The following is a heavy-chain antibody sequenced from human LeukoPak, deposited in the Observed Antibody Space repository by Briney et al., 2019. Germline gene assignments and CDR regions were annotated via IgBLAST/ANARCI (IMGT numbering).Heavy chain of an antibody. D-gene: IGHD5-18*01. CDR3: APFRGYSYTFDY. CDR2: INPNSGGT. CDR1: GYTFTGYY. J-gene: IGHJ4*02. V-gene: IGHV1-2*02. Sequence: ASVKVSCKASGYTFTGYYMHWVRQAPGQGLEWMGWINPNSGGTNYAQKFQGRVTVTRDTSISTAYMEVSRLRSDDTAVYYCAPFRGYSYTFDYWGQGTLVTVSS.